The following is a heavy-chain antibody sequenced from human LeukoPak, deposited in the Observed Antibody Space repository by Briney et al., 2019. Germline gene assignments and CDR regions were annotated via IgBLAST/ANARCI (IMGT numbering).Heavy chain of an antibody. CDR2: ISAYNGNT. CDR3: AREYCSSTSCFYNWFDP. J-gene: IGHJ5*02. D-gene: IGHD2-2*01. V-gene: IGHV1-18*01. CDR1: GYTFTSYG. Sequence: ASVKVSCKASGYTFTSYGINWVRQAPGQGLEWMGWISAYNGNTNYAQELQGRVTMTTDTSTSTAYMELRSLRSDDTAVYYCAREYCSSTSCFYNWFDPWGQGTLVTVSS.